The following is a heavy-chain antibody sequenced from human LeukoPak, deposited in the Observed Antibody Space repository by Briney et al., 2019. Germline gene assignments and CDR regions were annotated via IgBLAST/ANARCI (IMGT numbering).Heavy chain of an antibody. V-gene: IGHV3-23*01. Sequence: PSETLSLTCAVYGGSFSGYYWSWVRQAPGKGLEWVSGISGSGGSTYYADSVKGRFTISRDNSKNTLYLEMNSLRAEDTAVYYCAKVMTYYYDGDAFDIWGQGTMVTVSS. J-gene: IGHJ3*02. CDR3: AKVMTYYYDGDAFDI. CDR1: GGSFSGYY. D-gene: IGHD3-22*01. CDR2: ISGSGGST.